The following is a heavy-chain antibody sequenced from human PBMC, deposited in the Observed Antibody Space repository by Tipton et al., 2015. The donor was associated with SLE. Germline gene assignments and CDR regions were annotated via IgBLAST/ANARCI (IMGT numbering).Heavy chain of an antibody. D-gene: IGHD3-16*01. CDR2: IYYSGST. CDR1: GGSISSGGYY. CDR3: ARFGGAWGTFDI. J-gene: IGHJ3*02. V-gene: IGHV4-31*03. Sequence: LRLSCTVSGGSISSGGYYWSWIRQHPGKGLEWIGYIYYSGSTYYNPSLKSRVTISVHTSKNQFSLKLTSVTAADTAVFYCARFGGAWGTFDIWGQGTMVTVSS.